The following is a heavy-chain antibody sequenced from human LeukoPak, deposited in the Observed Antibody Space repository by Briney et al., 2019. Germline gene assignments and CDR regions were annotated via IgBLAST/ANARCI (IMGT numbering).Heavy chain of an antibody. Sequence: ASVKASCKASGGTFSSYAISWVRQAPGQGLEWMGGIIPIFGTANYAQKFQGRVTITTDESTSTAYMELSSLRSEDTAVYYCVHHPKWGYYFDYWGQGTLVTVSS. J-gene: IGHJ4*02. V-gene: IGHV1-69*05. CDR1: GGTFSSYA. D-gene: IGHD7-27*01. CDR3: VHHPKWGYYFDY. CDR2: IIPIFGTA.